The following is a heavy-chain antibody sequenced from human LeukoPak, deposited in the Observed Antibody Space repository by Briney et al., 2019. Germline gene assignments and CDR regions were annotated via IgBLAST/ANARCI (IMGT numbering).Heavy chain of an antibody. D-gene: IGHD3-9*01. V-gene: IGHV5-10-1*01. CDR2: IDPSDSYT. Sequence: GGSLKISCKGSGYSFTSYWISWVRQMPGKGLEWMGRIDPSDSYTNYSPSFQGHVTISADKSISTAYLQWSSLKASDTAMYYCARHLLRYFDWFHYGMDVWGKGTTVTVSS. CDR1: GYSFTSYW. CDR3: ARHLLRYFDWFHYGMDV. J-gene: IGHJ6*04.